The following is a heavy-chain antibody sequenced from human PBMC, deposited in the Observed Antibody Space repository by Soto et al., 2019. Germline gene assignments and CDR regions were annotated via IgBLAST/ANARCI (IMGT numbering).Heavy chain of an antibody. CDR1: GFTFSSYG. V-gene: IGHV3-33*01. CDR3: TRDKRDCIRSTCYISLDY. CDR2: IWYDGTKK. D-gene: IGHD2-2*01. J-gene: IGHJ4*02. Sequence: QVQLVESGGGVVQPGGSLRLSCAASGFTFSSYGMHWVRQAPGKGLEWVAVIWYDGTKKYYADSVRGRFTISRDSSKNMLYLQMNSLGAEDTAVYYCTRDKRDCIRSTCYISLDYWGQGTLVTVSS.